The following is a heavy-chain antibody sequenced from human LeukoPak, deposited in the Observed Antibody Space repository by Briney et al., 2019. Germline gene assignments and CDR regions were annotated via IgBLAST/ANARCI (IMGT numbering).Heavy chain of an antibody. CDR3: ARDSEGRGRNDY. D-gene: IGHD1-26*01. CDR1: GFTFRNYG. Sequence: QPGRSLRLSCAASGFTFRNYGMHWVRQAPGKGLEWVAVIWYDGSNKYYADSVKGRFTISRDNSKNTLYLQMNSLRAEDTAVYYCARDSEGRGRNDYWGQGTLVTVSS. J-gene: IGHJ4*02. CDR2: IWYDGSNK. V-gene: IGHV3-33*01.